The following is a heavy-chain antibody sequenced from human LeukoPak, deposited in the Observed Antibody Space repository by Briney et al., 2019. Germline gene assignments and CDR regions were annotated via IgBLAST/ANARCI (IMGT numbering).Heavy chain of an antibody. V-gene: IGHV1-18*01. Sequence: ASVKVSCKTSGYTFTTNGISWVRQAPGQGLEWMGLIHPNDGDTKYAQEFQDRVTMTRDTSTSTDYMELSSLRSEDTAVYYCATYTQSGAQGVSDYWGQGTLVTVSS. J-gene: IGHJ4*02. CDR2: IHPNDGDT. CDR3: ATYTQSGAQGVSDY. CDR1: GYTFTTNG. D-gene: IGHD3-10*01.